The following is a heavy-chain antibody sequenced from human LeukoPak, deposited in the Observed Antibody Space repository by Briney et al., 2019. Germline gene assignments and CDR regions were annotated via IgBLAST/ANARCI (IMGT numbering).Heavy chain of an antibody. J-gene: IGHJ4*02. CDR1: GGTFSSYA. V-gene: IGHV1-69*05. CDR3: ARGGGYCSGGSCYHSPGDY. CDR2: IIPIFGTA. Sequence: SVKVSCKASGGTFSSYAISWVRQAPGQGLEWMGGIIPIFGTANYAQKFQGKVTITTDESTSTAYMELSSLRSEDTAVYYCARGGGYCSGGSCYHSPGDYWGQGTLVTVSS. D-gene: IGHD2-15*01.